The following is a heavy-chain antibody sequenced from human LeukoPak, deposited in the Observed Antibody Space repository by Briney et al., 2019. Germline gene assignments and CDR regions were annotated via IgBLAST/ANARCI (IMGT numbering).Heavy chain of an antibody. J-gene: IGHJ3*02. CDR1: GFTFSSYA. CDR3: LREGLRGLVFDI. V-gene: IGHV3-23*01. Sequence: GGSLRLSCAASGFTFSSYAMSWVRQAPGKGLEWVSAISGSGGSTYYADYVKGRFTISTDNSKNTLYLQIDGLRLEYTPIFYGLREGLRGLVFDIWGQGTMVTVSS. CDR2: ISGSGGST. D-gene: IGHD3/OR15-3a*01.